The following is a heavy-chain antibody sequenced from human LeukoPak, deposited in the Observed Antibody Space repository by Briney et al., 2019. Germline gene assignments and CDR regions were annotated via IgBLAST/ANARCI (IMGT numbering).Heavy chain of an antibody. D-gene: IGHD2/OR15-2a*01. CDR1: RFTYSTYD. J-gene: IGHJ3*02. CDR2: IRSQCDT. Sequence: GGSVRLFCGACRFTYSTYDMHWVRQATAEGLEGVSGIRSQCDTHYADSVKDQFTICRENADNSLYIKMNSLRARDTAVYYCARGTFCNATSCFTVRAFEIWGQGTMVTVSS. V-gene: IGHV3-13*03. CDR3: ARGTFCNATSCFTVRAFEI.